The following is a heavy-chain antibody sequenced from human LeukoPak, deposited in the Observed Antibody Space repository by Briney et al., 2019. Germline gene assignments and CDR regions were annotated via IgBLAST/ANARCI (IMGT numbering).Heavy chain of an antibody. CDR2: IYSGGST. CDR1: GFIVSSNH. J-gene: IGHJ5*01. Sequence: TGGSLRLSCAVSGFIVSSNHVSWVRQAPGKGLEWVSVIYSGGSTYYADSVKGRFTISRDNSENTLYLQMDSLRVEDTAVYYCAKGKATRNSSIDSWGQGILVTVSS. D-gene: IGHD6-6*01. V-gene: IGHV3-53*01. CDR3: AKGKATRNSSIDS.